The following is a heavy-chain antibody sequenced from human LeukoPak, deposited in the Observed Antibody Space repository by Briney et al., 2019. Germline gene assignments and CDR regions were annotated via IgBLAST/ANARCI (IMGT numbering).Heavy chain of an antibody. V-gene: IGHV3-23*01. CDR3: VKAGGYYYYFYMDV. Sequence: GGSLRLSCAASALTFSNYAMNWVRQAPGKGLEWVSAISGSGNTVHYADSVKGRFTISRDNSKSTLYLQMNSLTAEDTAVYYCVKAGGYYYYFYMDVWGKGTTVTVSS. CDR1: ALTFSNYA. CDR2: ISGSGNTV. J-gene: IGHJ6*03. D-gene: IGHD2-8*02.